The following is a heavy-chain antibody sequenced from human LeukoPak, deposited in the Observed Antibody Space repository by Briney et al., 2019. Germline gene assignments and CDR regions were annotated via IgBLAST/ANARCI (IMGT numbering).Heavy chain of an antibody. V-gene: IGHV3-53*01. J-gene: IGHJ6*02. Sequence: GGSLRLSCAASGFTVSSNYMSWVRQAPGKGLEWVSVIYSGGSTYYADSVKGRFTISRDNSKNTLHLQMNSLRAEDTAVYYCARALGGYYGMDVWGQGTTVTVSS. CDR3: ARALGGYYGMDV. D-gene: IGHD3-16*01. CDR2: IYSGGST. CDR1: GFTVSSNY.